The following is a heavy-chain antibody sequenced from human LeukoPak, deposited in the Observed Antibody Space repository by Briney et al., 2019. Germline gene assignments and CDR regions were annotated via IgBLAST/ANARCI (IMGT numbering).Heavy chain of an antibody. CDR2: IYFLGTT. D-gene: IGHD6-13*01. V-gene: IGHV4-61*01. Sequence: PSETLSLTCTVSGGSVSTASYYWGWIRQPPGKGLEWTGYIYFLGTTNYNPSLKSRVTISVDTSKNHFSLRVRSVTAAYTAVYYDATEAWAATDPDQSRQYCYGMGVWGQGTTVTVSS. CDR1: GGSVSTASYY. CDR3: ATEAWAATDPDQSRQYCYGMGV. J-gene: IGHJ6*02.